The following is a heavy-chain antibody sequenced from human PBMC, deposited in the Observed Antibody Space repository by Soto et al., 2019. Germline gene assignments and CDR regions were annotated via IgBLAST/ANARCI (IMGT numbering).Heavy chain of an antibody. Sequence: QVQLVQSGAEVKKPGSSVKVSCKASGGTFSSYAISWVRQAPGQGLECMGGIIPIFGTANYAQKFQGRVTITADESTSTAYMELSSLRSEDTAVYYCASTVITFGGVIAPFDYWGQGTLVTVSS. J-gene: IGHJ4*02. V-gene: IGHV1-69*01. CDR3: ASTVITFGGVIAPFDY. D-gene: IGHD3-16*02. CDR1: GGTFSSYA. CDR2: IIPIFGTA.